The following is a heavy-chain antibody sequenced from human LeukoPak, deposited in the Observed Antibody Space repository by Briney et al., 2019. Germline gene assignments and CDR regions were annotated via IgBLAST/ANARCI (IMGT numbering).Heavy chain of an antibody. CDR1: GGSISGYY. CDR2: IYYSGST. D-gene: IGHD3-16*01. V-gene: IGHV4-59*08. CDR3: ARHISGAYPVFDY. J-gene: IGHJ4*02. Sequence: SETLSLTCTVSGGSISGYYWSWIRQPPGKGLEWIGYIYYSGSTNYNPSLKSRVTISVDTSKNHFSLELSSVTAADTAMFYCARHISGAYPVFDYWGQGTLVTVSS.